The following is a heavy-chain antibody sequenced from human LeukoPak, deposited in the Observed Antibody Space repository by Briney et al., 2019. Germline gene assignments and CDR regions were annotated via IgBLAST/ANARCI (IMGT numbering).Heavy chain of an antibody. CDR1: GFTFSDYG. CDR2: IWYDGSNI. Sequence: GRSLRLSCAASGFTFSDYGMHWVRQAPGKGLEWVAVIWYDGSNIYYADSVKGRFTISRDNSRNTLYLQMNSLRAEDTAVYYCVRELPPVVQYYFDHWGPGTLVTVSS. J-gene: IGHJ4*02. CDR3: VRELPPVVQYYFDH. V-gene: IGHV3-33*01. D-gene: IGHD2-21*01.